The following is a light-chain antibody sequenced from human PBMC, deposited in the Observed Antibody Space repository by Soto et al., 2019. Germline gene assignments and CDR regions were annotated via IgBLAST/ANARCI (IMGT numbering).Light chain of an antibody. CDR3: QQHGTSPIT. CDR1: QSVSSY. J-gene: IGKJ5*01. CDR2: GAS. Sequence: EIVLTPSPATLSLSPVERATLSCRASQSVSSYLAWYQQKPGQTPRLLVYGASNRATGIPDRFSGSGSGTDFTLTISRLEPDDFAVYYCQQHGTSPITFGQGTRLEIK. V-gene: IGKV3-20*01.